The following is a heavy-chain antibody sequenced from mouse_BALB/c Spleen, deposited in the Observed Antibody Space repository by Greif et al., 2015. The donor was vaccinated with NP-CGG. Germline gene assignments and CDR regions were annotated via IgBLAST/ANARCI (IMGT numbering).Heavy chain of an antibody. J-gene: IGHJ3*01. CDR2: IYPGSGST. CDR1: GYTFTSYW. CDR3: TRSGGNYPFAY. Sequence: LQQSGSELVRPGASVKLSCKASGYTFTSYWMHWVKQRHGQGLEWIGNIYPGSGSTNYDEKFKSKGTLTVDTSSSTAYMHLSSLTSEDSAVYYCTRSGGNYPFAYWGQGTLVTVSA. D-gene: IGHD2-1*01. V-gene: IGHV1S22*01.